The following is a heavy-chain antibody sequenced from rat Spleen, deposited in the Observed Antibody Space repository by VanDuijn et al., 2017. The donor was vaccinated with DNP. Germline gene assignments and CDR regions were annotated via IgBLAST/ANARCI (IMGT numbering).Heavy chain of an antibody. V-gene: IGHV4-2*01. CDR3: TTRGDGYDNWFAY. J-gene: IGHJ3*01. CDR2: INKDSSTI. Sequence: EVKLVESGGGLVQPGRSLKLSCAASGFNFNDYWMGWVRQAPGKGLEWIGEINKDSSTIKYTPSLKDKFTISRDNAQNTLYLQMSKLGSEDTGIYYCTTRGDGYDNWFAYWGQGTLVTVSS. D-gene: IGHD1-4*01. CDR1: GFNFNDYW.